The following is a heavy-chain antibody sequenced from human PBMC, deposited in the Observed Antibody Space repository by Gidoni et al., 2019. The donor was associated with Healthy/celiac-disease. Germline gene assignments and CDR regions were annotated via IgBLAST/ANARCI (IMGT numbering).Heavy chain of an antibody. CDR1: GFTFSSYA. CDR3: ANQVVRESSGYDWDELLDL. V-gene: IGHV3-23*01. Sequence: EVQLLESGGGLVQPGGSLRLSCAASGFTFSSYALSWVRQAPGKGLEWVSAISGSGGSTYYADSVKGRFTISRDNSKNTLYLQMNSLRAEDTAVYYCANQVVRESSGYDWDELLDLWGRGTLVTVSS. CDR2: ISGSGGST. J-gene: IGHJ2*01. D-gene: IGHD5-12*01.